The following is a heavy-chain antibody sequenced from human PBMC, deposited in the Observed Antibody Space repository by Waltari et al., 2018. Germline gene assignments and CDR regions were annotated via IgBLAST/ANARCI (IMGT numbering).Heavy chain of an antibody. D-gene: IGHD6-13*01. CDR3: ARVAAAGSFDY. CDR2: IYWNDDK. J-gene: IGHJ4*02. CDR1: GFSLSTSGVG. Sequence: QITLKESGPTLVKPPQTLPLTCTFSGFSLSTSGVGVGWIRQPPGKALEGLALIYWNDDKRYSPSLKSRLTITKDTSKNQVVLTMTNMDPVDTATYYCARVAAAGSFDYWGQGTLVTVSS. V-gene: IGHV2-5*01.